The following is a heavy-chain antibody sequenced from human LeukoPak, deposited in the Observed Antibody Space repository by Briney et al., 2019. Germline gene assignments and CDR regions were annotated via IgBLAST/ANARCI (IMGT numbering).Heavy chain of an antibody. CDR1: GFTFSTYP. CDR2: IIVSGGST. V-gene: IGHV3-23*01. CDR3: AKRAYFDY. Sequence: PGGSLRLSCAASGFTFSTYPMSWVRQAPGKGLEWVSSIIVSGGSTYYADSVQGRFTISRDNSKNTLYLQMNSLRAEDTAVYYCAKRAYFDYWGQGTLVTVSS. J-gene: IGHJ4*02.